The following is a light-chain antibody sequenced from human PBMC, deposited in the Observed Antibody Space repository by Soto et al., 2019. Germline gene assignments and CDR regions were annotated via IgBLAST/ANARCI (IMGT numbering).Light chain of an antibody. CDR3: QQSYSNPRT. CDR2: DAS. J-gene: IGKJ1*01. Sequence: DIQMTQSPSSLSASVGDRVTITCRASQYISSYLNWYQQKPGKAPKLLIYDASSLQGGVPSRFSGRGSATDFTLTISSLQPEDFATYYCQQSYSNPRTFGQGTKVEIK. V-gene: IGKV1-39*01. CDR1: QYISSY.